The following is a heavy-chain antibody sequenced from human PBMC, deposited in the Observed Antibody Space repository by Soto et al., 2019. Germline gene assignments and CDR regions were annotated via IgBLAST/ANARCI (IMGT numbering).Heavy chain of an antibody. J-gene: IGHJ4*02. CDR3: VILALGKFDF. D-gene: IGHD1-26*01. Sequence: PGGSLRLSCAASGLIFASNSMAWVRQAPGKGLEWVASISDTAHRIFHADSVKGRFTISRDNSRNRLYLQMNSLRAEDTALYYCVILALGKFDFWGQGTLVTVSS. CDR1: GLIFASNS. CDR2: ISDTAHRI. V-gene: IGHV3-23*01.